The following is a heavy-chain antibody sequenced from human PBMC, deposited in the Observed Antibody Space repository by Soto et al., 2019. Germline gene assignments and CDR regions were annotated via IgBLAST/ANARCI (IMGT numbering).Heavy chain of an antibody. CDR3: ATGTGSPSSYYYYGMDV. CDR1: GFTFSSYA. D-gene: IGHD1-1*01. CDR2: ISSNGGST. V-gene: IGHV3-64*01. J-gene: IGHJ6*02. Sequence: EVQLVESGGGLVQPGGSLRLSCAASGFTFSSYAMHWVRQAPGKGLEYVSAISSNGGSTYYANSVKGRFTISRDNSENTLYLQMGSLRAEDMAVYYCATGTGSPSSYYYYGMDVWGQGTTVTVSS.